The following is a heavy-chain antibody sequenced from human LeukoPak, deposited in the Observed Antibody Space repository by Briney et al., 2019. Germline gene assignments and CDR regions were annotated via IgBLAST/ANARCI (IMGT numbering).Heavy chain of an antibody. Sequence: GGSLRLSCAASGFTVSSNHMSWVRQAPGKGLEWVSGISWNSNTRVYAESVKGRFTISRDNAKHSLDLQMISLRAEDTALYYCVKDADFWSGLDCWGQGTLVTVSS. J-gene: IGHJ4*02. D-gene: IGHD3-3*01. CDR2: ISWNSNTR. CDR3: VKDADFWSGLDC. V-gene: IGHV3-9*01. CDR1: GFTVSSNH.